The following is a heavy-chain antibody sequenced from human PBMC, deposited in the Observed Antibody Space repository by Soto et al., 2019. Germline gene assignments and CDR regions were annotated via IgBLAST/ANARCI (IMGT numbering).Heavy chain of an antibody. J-gene: IGHJ4*02. Sequence: SETLSLTCTVSGVSITSYFWSWIRQTPGKGLDWIGSISFSGATYSNPSLKGRAALSVDTSENHLSLTLNSVTSADTAVYFCARDRRDAYKRYLEFWRQGNRVTVSS. CDR2: ISFSGAT. CDR3: ARDRRDAYKRYLEF. V-gene: IGHV4-59*01. D-gene: IGHD1-1*01. CDR1: GVSITSYF.